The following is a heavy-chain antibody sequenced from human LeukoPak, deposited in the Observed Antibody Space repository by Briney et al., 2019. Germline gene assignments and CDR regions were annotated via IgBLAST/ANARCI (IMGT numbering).Heavy chain of an antibody. J-gene: IGHJ4*02. CDR1: GFPFSDYA. CDR3: AKNYYDRRGPYSWVFDY. D-gene: IGHD3-22*01. CDR2: IFAGGGAA. V-gene: IGHV3-23*01. Sequence: PGGSLRLSCPVSGFPFSDYAMTWVRQAPGKGLEWVSSIFAGGGAALYADSVRGRFTIFRDDSKSTLFLQMYSLRAEDTAIYYCAKNYYDRRGPYSWVFDYWGQGTLVTVSS.